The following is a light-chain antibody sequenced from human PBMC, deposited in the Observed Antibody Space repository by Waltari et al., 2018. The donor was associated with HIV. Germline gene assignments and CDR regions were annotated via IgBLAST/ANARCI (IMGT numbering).Light chain of an antibody. V-gene: IGLV3-21*04. CDR2: YDA. Sequence: SYVLTQPPSVSVAPGQTAKITCGGDNIGNKLVHWYRQRPGQAPVVVIYYDADRPSGIPERFSGSNSGNTATLTISRVEAGDEADYYCQVAVVSSDHPTFGGGTKLTVL. CDR3: QVAVVSSDHPT. J-gene: IGLJ2*01. CDR1: NIGNKL.